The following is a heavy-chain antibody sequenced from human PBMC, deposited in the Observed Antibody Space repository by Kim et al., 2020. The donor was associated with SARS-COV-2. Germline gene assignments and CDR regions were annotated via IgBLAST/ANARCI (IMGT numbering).Heavy chain of an antibody. CDR1: GGSISSYY. CDR3: ARGGECSAGSCPFDY. J-gene: IGHJ4*02. CDR2: IYFSGIT. V-gene: IGHV4-59*01. D-gene: IGHD2-15*01. Sequence: SETLSLTCTVSGGSISSYYWSWIRQPPGKGLEWIGYIYFSGITNYNPSLWSRVTMSVDTSKNQLSLKLSSVTAADTAVYYCARGGECSAGSCPFDYWGQGTLVTVSS.